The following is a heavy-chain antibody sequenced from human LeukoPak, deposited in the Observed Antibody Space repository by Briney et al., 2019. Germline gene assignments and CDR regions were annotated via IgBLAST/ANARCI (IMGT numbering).Heavy chain of an antibody. D-gene: IGHD1-1*01. J-gene: IGHJ5*01. CDR2: IYSSGTT. V-gene: IGHV4-39*01. CDR1: GASINTINYS. Sequence: SETLSLTCTVSGASINTINYSWGWIRQAPGKGLEGIGSIYSSGTTHYNPSLKSRLTISVDTSKNQFSLKVMSVTAADTAVYCARRTDSQTSNYFDSWGQGTLVTVSS. CDR3: ARRTDSQTSNYFDS.